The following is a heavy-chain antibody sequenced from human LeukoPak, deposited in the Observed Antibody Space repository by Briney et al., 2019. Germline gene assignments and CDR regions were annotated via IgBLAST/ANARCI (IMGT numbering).Heavy chain of an antibody. CDR3: ARGDYYDSSGYDTPNDAFDI. J-gene: IGHJ3*02. CDR1: GGTFSSYA. CDR2: IIPIFGTA. V-gene: IGHV1-69*05. Sequence: SVKVSCKASGGTFSSYAISWVRQAPGQGLEWMGGIIPIFGTANYAQKFQGRVTITTDESTSTAYMELSSLRSEDTAVYYCARGDYYDSSGYDTPNDAFDIWGQGTMVTVSS. D-gene: IGHD3-22*01.